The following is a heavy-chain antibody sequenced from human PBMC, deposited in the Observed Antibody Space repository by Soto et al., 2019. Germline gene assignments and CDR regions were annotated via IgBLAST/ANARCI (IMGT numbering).Heavy chain of an antibody. V-gene: IGHV5-10-1*01. D-gene: IGHD1-26*01. Sequence: PRESLKISCKGSGYSFTSYWISWVRQMPGKGLEWMGRIDPSDSYTNYSPSFQGHVTISADKSISTAYLQWSSLKASDTAMYYCARHLGGATTPFYYYYGMDVWGQGTTVTVSS. CDR2: IDPSDSYT. CDR3: ARHLGGATTPFYYYYGMDV. J-gene: IGHJ6*02. CDR1: GYSFTSYW.